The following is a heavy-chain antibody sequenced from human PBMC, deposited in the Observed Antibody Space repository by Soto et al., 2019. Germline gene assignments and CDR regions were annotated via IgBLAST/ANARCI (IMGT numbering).Heavy chain of an antibody. CDR3: AKGPRNWGFDF. V-gene: IGHV4-61*01. Sequence: SETLSLTCTVSGGSVSSGSYYWSWIRQPPGKGLEWIGYIYYSGSTNYNPSLKSRVTISVDTSKNQFSLKLSSVTAADTAVYYCAKGPRNWGFDFWGQGTLVTVSS. D-gene: IGHD7-27*01. CDR2: IYYSGST. CDR1: GGSVSSGSYY. J-gene: IGHJ4*02.